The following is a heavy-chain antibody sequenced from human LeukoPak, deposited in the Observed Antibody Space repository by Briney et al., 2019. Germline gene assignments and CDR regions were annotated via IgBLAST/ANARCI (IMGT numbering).Heavy chain of an antibody. CDR2: IKQDGSDE. CDR1: GFTFSTYW. J-gene: IGHJ3*02. CDR3: ARDPGPSIAAWGAFDI. Sequence: GGSLRLSCAASGFTFSTYWMAWVRQAPGKGLEWVADIKQDGSDEYYVDSVKGRFTISRDNVKKSVYLQMNSLRAEDTAVYYCARDPGPSIAAWGAFDIWAQGTMVSVSS. D-gene: IGHD6-6*01. V-gene: IGHV3-7*01.